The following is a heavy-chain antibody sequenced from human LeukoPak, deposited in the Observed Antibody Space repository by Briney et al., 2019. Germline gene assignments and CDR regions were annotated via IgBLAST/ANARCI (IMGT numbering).Heavy chain of an antibody. J-gene: IGHJ4*02. D-gene: IGHD3-22*01. Sequence: GGSLRLPCAASGFTFSSYGMHWVRQAPGKGLEWVAFIRYDGSNKYYADSVKGRFTISRDNSKNTLYLQMNSLRAEDTAVYYCAKELNYYDSSGYYIRWGQGTLVTASS. CDR3: AKELNYYDSSGYYIR. V-gene: IGHV3-30*02. CDR1: GFTFSSYG. CDR2: IRYDGSNK.